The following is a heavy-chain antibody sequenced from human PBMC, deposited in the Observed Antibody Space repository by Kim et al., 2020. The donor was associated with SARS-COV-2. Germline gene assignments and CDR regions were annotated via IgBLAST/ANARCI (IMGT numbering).Heavy chain of an antibody. CDR1: GGSISSYY. J-gene: IGHJ4*02. CDR3: ARGGHSGLLWFGELFFDY. V-gene: IGHV4-59*01. D-gene: IGHD3-10*01. CDR2: IYYSGST. Sequence: SETLSLTCTVSGGSISSYYWSWIRQPPGKGLEWIGYIYYSGSTNYNPSLKSRVTISVDTSKNQFSLKLSSVTAADTAVYYCARGGHSGLLWFGELFFDYWGQGTLVTVSS.